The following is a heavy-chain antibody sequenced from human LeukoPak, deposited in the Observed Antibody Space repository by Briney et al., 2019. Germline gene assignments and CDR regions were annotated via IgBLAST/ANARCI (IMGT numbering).Heavy chain of an antibody. J-gene: IGHJ3*02. CDR1: GFTFSSYG. Sequence: GGSLRLSCEASGFTFSSYGMTWVRHAPGKGLEWVSGISWNSGSIGYADSVKGRFTISRDNAKNSLYLQMNSLRAEDMALYYCAKSKASYGSGMYDAFDIWGQGTMVTVSP. D-gene: IGHD3-10*01. CDR3: AKSKASYGSGMYDAFDI. V-gene: IGHV3-9*03. CDR2: ISWNSGSI.